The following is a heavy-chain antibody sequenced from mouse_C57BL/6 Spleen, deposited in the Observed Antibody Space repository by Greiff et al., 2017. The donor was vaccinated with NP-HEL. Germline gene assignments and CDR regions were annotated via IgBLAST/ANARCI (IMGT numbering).Heavy chain of an antibody. J-gene: IGHJ3*01. CDR2: FYPGSGSI. Sequence: VKLQQSGAELVKPGASVKLSCKASGYTFTEYTIHWVKQRSGQGLEWIGWFYPGSGSIKYNEKFKDKATLTADKSSSTVYMELSRLTSEDSAVYFCARDEDRGSYDYSPWFAYWGQGTLVTVSA. D-gene: IGHD2-4*01. CDR1: GYTFTEYT. V-gene: IGHV1-62-2*01. CDR3: ARDEDRGSYDYSPWFAY.